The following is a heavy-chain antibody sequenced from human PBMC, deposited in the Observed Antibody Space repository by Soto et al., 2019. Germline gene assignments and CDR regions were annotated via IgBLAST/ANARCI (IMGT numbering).Heavy chain of an antibody. CDR3: AKDMGYDLSPLGYFDY. V-gene: IGHV3-9*01. CDR2: ISWNSGSI. J-gene: IGHJ4*02. D-gene: IGHD5-12*01. CDR1: GFTFSSYA. Sequence: PGGSLRLSCAASGFTFSSYAMHWVRQAPGKGLECVSGISWNSGSIGYADSVKGRFTISRDNAKNSLYLQMNSLRSEDTALYYCAKDMGYDLSPLGYFDYWGQGTLVTVSS.